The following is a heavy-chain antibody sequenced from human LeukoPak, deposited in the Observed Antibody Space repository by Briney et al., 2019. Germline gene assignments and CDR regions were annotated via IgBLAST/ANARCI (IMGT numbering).Heavy chain of an antibody. J-gene: IGHJ4*02. CDR3: ARTLTMMWYFDY. CDR2: ISYDGSNK. CDR1: GFTFSSYG. V-gene: IGHV3-30*03. D-gene: IGHD3-22*01. Sequence: GGSLRLSCAASGFTFSSYGMHWVRQAPGKGLEWVAVISYDGSNKYYADSVKGRFTISRDNSKNTLYLQMNSLRAEDTAVYYCARTLTMMWYFDYWGQGTLVTVSS.